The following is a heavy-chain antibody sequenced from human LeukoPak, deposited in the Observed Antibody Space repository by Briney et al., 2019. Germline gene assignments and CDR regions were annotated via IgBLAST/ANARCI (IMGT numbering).Heavy chain of an antibody. CDR2: IYYSGST. Sequence: PSETLSLTCTVSGGSISSYYWGWIHQPPGKGLEWIGSIYYSGSTYYNPSLKSRVTISVDTSKNQFSLKLSSVTAADTAVYYCARTSSNIYYYYYMDVWGKGTTVTVSS. CDR1: GGSISSYY. V-gene: IGHV4-39*07. CDR3: ARTSSNIYYYYYMDV. J-gene: IGHJ6*03. D-gene: IGHD6-13*01.